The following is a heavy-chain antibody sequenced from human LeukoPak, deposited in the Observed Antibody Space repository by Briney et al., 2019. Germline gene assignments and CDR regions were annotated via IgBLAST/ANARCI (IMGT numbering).Heavy chain of an antibody. J-gene: IGHJ4*02. Sequence: SETLSLTCTVSGYSISSGLFWGWIRQPPGKGLEWIGSIYYSGNSYYDPSLRSRVTISVDKSKNQFSLKLSSVTAADTAVYYCARVNDYVWGSYREFDYWGQGTLVTVSS. V-gene: IGHV4-38-2*02. CDR3: ARVNDYVWGSYREFDY. D-gene: IGHD3-16*02. CDR2: IYYSGNS. CDR1: GYSISSGLF.